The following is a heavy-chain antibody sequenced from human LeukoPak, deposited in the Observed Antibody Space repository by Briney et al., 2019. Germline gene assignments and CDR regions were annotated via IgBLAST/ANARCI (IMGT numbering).Heavy chain of an antibody. CDR2: INSDGSST. CDR3: ARDSYGPNDY. D-gene: IGHD5-18*01. Sequence: GGSLRLSCAASGFTFSSYWMHWVRQAPAKGLVWVSRINSDGSSTSYADSVKGRFTISRDNAKNTLYLQMNSLRAEDTAVYYCARDSYGPNDYWGQGTLVTVSS. V-gene: IGHV3-74*01. CDR1: GFTFSSYW. J-gene: IGHJ4*02.